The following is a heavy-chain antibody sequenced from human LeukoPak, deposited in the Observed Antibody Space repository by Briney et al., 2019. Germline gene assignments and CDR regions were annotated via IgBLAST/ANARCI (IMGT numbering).Heavy chain of an antibody. J-gene: IGHJ4*02. V-gene: IGHV3-23*01. Sequence: GGSLRLSCVVSGFTFSSYAMSWVRQAPGKGLEWVSGISGSGGSTYYADSVKGRFTISRDNTKNTLYLQMNSLRAEDTAVYYCARDLAVAGTLDYWGQGTLVTVSS. CDR2: ISGSGGST. CDR1: GFTFSSYA. CDR3: ARDLAVAGTLDY. D-gene: IGHD6-19*01.